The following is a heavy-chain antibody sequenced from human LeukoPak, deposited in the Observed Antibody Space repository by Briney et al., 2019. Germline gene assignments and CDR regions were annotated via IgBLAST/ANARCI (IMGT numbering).Heavy chain of an antibody. V-gene: IGHV5-10-1*01. Sequence: GESLRICCKGSGYSFTSYWISWVRQMPGKGLEWMGRIDPSDSYTNYSPSFEGHVTISADKSISTAYLQWSSLKASDIATYYCARHYGAAGDFDYWGQGTLVTVSS. CDR1: GYSFTSYW. D-gene: IGHD6-13*01. J-gene: IGHJ4*02. CDR3: ARHYGAAGDFDY. CDR2: IDPSDSYT.